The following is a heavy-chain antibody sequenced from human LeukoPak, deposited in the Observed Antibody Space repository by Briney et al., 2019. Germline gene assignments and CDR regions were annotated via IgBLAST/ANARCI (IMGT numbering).Heavy chain of an antibody. CDR3: ARAAYGLKYYFDY. Sequence: PSETLSLTCAVSGGSFSGYYWTWIRQPPGKGLEWIGEINHSGSTKYYPSLKSRVTISVDAYKNQLSLKLSSVTAADTAVYYCARAAYGLKYYFDYWGQGTLVTVSS. D-gene: IGHD4-17*01. CDR2: INHSGST. V-gene: IGHV4-34*01. CDR1: GGSFSGYY. J-gene: IGHJ4*02.